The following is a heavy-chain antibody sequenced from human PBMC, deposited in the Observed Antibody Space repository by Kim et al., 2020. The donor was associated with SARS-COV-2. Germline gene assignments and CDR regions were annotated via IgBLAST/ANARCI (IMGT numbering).Heavy chain of an antibody. V-gene: IGHV3-30*18. D-gene: IGHD1-26*01. CDR1: GFTFSSYG. J-gene: IGHJ4*02. CDR3: AKAALIVGATLDY. Sequence: GGSLRLSCAASGFTFSSYGMYWVRQAPGKGLEWVAVISYDGSNKYYADSVKGRFTISRDNSKNTLYLQMNSLRAEDTAVYYCAKAALIVGATLDYWGQGTLVTVSS. CDR2: ISYDGSNK.